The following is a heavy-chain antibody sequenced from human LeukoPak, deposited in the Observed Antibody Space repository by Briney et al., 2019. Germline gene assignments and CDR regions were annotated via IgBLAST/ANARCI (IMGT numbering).Heavy chain of an antibody. Sequence: SETLSLTCAVYGGSFSGYYWSWIRQPPGKGVEWVGEINHRGSTNYNPSLKSRVTISVDTSKNQFSLKLSSVTAADTAVYYCARGQVTMIVVVIRPPYFDYWGQGTLVTVSS. CDR1: GGSFSGYY. D-gene: IGHD3-22*01. J-gene: IGHJ4*02. V-gene: IGHV4-34*01. CDR3: ARGQVTMIVVVIRPPYFDY. CDR2: INHRGST.